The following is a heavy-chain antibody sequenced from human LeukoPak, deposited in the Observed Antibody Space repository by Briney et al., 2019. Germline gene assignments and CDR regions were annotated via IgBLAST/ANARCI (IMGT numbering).Heavy chain of an antibody. CDR3: ARVSGYGPRRGFDY. J-gene: IGHJ4*02. CDR1: GGSISSGSYY. CDR2: IYTSGST. D-gene: IGHD2-15*01. Sequence: SETLSLTCTVSGGSISSGSYYWSWIRQPAGKGLEWIGRIYTSGSTNYNPSLKSRVTISVDTSKNQFSLKLSSVTAADTAVYYCARVSGYGPRRGFDYWGQGTLVTVSS. V-gene: IGHV4-61*02.